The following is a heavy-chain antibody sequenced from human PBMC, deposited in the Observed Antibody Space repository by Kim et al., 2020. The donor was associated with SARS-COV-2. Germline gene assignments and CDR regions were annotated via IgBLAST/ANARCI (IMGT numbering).Heavy chain of an antibody. J-gene: IGHJ4*02. Sequence: GGSLRLSCAASGFTFDDYAMHWVRQAPGKGLEWVSGISWNSGSIGYADSVKGRFTISRDNAKNSLYLQMNSLRAEDTALYYCAKDNGSGWPAGFHYFDYWGQGTLVTVSS. V-gene: IGHV3-9*01. D-gene: IGHD6-19*01. CDR2: ISWNSGSI. CDR1: GFTFDDYA. CDR3: AKDNGSGWPAGFHYFDY.